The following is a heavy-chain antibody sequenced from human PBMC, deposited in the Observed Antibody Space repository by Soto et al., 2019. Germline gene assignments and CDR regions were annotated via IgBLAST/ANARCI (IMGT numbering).Heavy chain of an antibody. CDR1: GFTFSSYG. V-gene: IGHV3-23*01. CDR3: AKDRRAGGNYGFYSDF. CDR2: SSATGAGT. D-gene: IGHD1-7*01. J-gene: IGHJ4*02. Sequence: EVQLLESGGGLVQPGGSLRLSCAASGFTFSSYGMTWVRQAPGKGLEWVSFSSATGAGTYYADPVKGRFTISRDNSKNTPYLQMTSLRADDTAVYYCAKDRRAGGNYGFYSDFWGQGALVIVSS.